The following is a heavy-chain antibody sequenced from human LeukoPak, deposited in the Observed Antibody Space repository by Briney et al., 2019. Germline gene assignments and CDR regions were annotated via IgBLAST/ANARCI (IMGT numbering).Heavy chain of an antibody. CDR3: ARGPGISGDHIYPDY. CDR2: IYYSGST. CDR1: GGSISSYY. Sequence: SETLSLTCTVSGGSISSYYWSWMRQPPGKGLEWIGYIYYSGSTNYNPSLKSRVTMSVDTSKNQFSLNLTSVTAADTAVYFCARGPGISGDHIYPDYWGQGPLVPVSS. J-gene: IGHJ4*02. D-gene: IGHD2-21*01. V-gene: IGHV4-59*12.